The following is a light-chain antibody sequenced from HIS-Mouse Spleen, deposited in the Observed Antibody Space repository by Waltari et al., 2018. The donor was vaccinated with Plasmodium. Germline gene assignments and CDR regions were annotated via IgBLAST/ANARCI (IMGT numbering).Light chain of an antibody. CDR2: WAS. J-gene: IGKJ2*01. CDR3: QQYYSTPYT. V-gene: IGKV4-1*01. CDR1: QSVLYSSNNKNY. Sequence: DIVMTQSPDSLAVSLGERATINFTSSQSVLYSSNNKNYLAWSQQKPGQPPKLLIYWASTRESGVPDRFSGSGSGTDFTLTISSLQAEDVAVYYCQQYYSTPYTFGQGTKLEIK.